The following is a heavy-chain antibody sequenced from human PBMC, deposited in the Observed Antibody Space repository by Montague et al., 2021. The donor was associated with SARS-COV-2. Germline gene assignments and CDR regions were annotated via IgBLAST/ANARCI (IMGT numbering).Heavy chain of an antibody. CDR1: GDSISRYY. CDR2: HYNSGST. Sequence: SETLSLTCTVSGDSISRYYWGWIRQPPGKGLEWMGYHYNSGSTNYSPTLKSRIAMSVDTSENQFSLKLFSVTAADTAVYYCARVVVDASGWYHFDCWGQGALVTVSS. V-gene: IGHV4-59*12. CDR3: ARVVVDASGWYHFDC. J-gene: IGHJ4*02. D-gene: IGHD6-19*01.